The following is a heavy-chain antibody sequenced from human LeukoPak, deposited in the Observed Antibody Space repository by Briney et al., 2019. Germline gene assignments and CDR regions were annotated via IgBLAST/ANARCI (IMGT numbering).Heavy chain of an antibody. V-gene: IGHV4-38-2*02. CDR3: ARGHDILAGPPLFDY. CDR1: GYSISSGYY. D-gene: IGHD3-9*01. CDR2: IDHSGST. Sequence: SETLSLTCTVSGYSISSGYYWGWIRQPPGKGLEWTGSIDHSGSTNYNPSLKSRVTISVDTSKNQFSLKLSSVTAADTAVYYCARGHDILAGPPLFDYWGQGTLVTVSS. J-gene: IGHJ4*02.